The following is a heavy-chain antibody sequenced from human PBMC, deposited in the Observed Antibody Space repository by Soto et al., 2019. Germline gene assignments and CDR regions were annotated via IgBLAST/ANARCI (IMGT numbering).Heavy chain of an antibody. CDR1: GFTFSSYA. V-gene: IGHV3-30-3*01. D-gene: IGHD4-17*01. CDR3: ARDPATVVSFLYYFDY. Sequence: GGSLRLSCAASGFTFSSYAMPWVRQAPGKGLEWVAVISYDGSNKYYADSVKGRFTISRDNSKNTLYLQMNSLRAEDTAVYYCARDPATVVSFLYYFDYWGQGTLVTVSS. CDR2: ISYDGSNK. J-gene: IGHJ4*02.